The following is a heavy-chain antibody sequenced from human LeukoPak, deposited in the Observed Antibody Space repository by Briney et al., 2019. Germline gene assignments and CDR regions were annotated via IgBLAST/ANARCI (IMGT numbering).Heavy chain of an antibody. V-gene: IGHV4-30-4*07. J-gene: IGHJ3*02. CDR2: IYYSGST. CDR3: ASGGLYYYDSSGYSDAFDI. D-gene: IGHD3-22*01. CDR1: GGSISSGRYC. Sequence: SETLSLTCSVSGGSISSGRYCWSWIRQPPGKGLEWIGYIYYSGSTYYNPSLKSRVTISVDTSKNQFSLKLSSVTAADTAVYYCASGGLYYYDSSGYSDAFDIWGQGTMVTVSS.